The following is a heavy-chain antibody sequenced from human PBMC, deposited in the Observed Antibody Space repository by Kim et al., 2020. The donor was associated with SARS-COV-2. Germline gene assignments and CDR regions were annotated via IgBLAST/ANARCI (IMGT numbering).Heavy chain of an antibody. V-gene: IGHV4-34*01. Sequence: PSRTSRVTISVDTSKNQCSLKMSPVTAADTAVYYCARGGGYSYGALDYWGQGTLVTVSS. J-gene: IGHJ4*02. CDR3: ARGGGYSYGALDY. D-gene: IGHD5-18*01.